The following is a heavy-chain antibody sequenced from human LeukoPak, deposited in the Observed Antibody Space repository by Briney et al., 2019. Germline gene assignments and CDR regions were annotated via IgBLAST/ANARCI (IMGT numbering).Heavy chain of an antibody. V-gene: IGHV1-8*01. D-gene: IGHD2-21*02. CDR2: MNPNSGNT. CDR1: VYTFTSYD. J-gene: IGHJ4*02. Sequence: GASVNVSCKPSVYTFTSYDINWVRQATGQGLGWMGWMNPNSGNTGYAQKFQGRVTMTRNTSITTAYMEMSSLESEDTALYSCARPSGNCGGDCYRLSYWGQGSLVTVSS. CDR3: ARPSGNCGGDCYRLSY.